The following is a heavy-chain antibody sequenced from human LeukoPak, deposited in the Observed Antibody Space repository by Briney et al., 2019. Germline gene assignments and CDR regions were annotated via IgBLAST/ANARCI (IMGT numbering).Heavy chain of an antibody. CDR3: ARLISGWGGYFDY. J-gene: IGHJ4*02. Sequence: GGSLRLSCAASGFTFSSYGMHWVRQAPGKGLEWVAVISYDGSNKYYADSVKGRFTISRDNSKSTLYLQMNSLRAEDTAVYYCARLISGWGGYFDYWGQGTLVTVSS. CDR2: ISYDGSNK. CDR1: GFTFSSYG. D-gene: IGHD6-19*01. V-gene: IGHV3-30*03.